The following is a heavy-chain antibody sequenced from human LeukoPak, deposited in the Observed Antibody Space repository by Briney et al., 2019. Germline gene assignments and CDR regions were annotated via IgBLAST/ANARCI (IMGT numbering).Heavy chain of an antibody. CDR2: IYYSGST. CDR1: GGSISSSSYY. J-gene: IGHJ4*02. V-gene: IGHV4-39*07. Sequence: SETLSLTCTVSGGSISSSSYYWGWIRQPPGKGLEWIGSIYYSGSTYYNPSLKSRVTISVDTSKNQFSLKLSSVTAADTAVYYCARDREDYYDSSGFFDYWGQGTLVTVSS. D-gene: IGHD3-22*01. CDR3: ARDREDYYDSSGFFDY.